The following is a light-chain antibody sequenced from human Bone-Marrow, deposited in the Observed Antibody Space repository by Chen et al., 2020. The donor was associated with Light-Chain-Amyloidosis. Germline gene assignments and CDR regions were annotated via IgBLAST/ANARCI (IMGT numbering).Light chain of an antibody. CDR1: QSVGSY. J-gene: IGKJ4*01. CDR2: DAS. CDR3: QQCGTSPLT. V-gene: IGKV3-11*01. Sequence: EIVLTQSPATLSLSPGERATLSCRASQSVGSYLAWYQQKPGQAPRLLIYDASNRATGIPARFSGSGSQTDFTLTINRLEPEDFAMYYCQQCGTSPLTFGGGTKVAIK.